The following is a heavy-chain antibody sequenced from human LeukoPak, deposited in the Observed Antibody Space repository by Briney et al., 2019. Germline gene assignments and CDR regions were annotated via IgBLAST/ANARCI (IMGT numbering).Heavy chain of an antibody. D-gene: IGHD3-3*01. CDR1: GGSFSGYY. CDR3: ARGRDYDFWSGYYTGPGWFDP. J-gene: IGHJ5*02. V-gene: IGHV4-34*01. Sequence: ILSETLSLTCAVYGGSFSGYYWSWIRQPPGKGLEWIGEINHSGSTNYNPSLKSRVTISVDTSKNQFSLKLTSVTAADTAVYYCARGRDYDFWSGYYTGPGWFDPWGQGTLVTVSS. CDR2: INHSGST.